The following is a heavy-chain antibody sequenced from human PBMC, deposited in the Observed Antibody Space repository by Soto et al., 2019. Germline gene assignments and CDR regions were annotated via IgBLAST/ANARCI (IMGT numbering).Heavy chain of an antibody. CDR2: ISDDGDDE. CDR1: GFSFRNYG. J-gene: IGHJ6*03. V-gene: IGHV3-30*18. D-gene: IGHD1-1*01. Sequence: QVQLVESGGGVVQPGRSLRLSCAASGFSFRNYGMHWVRQVPGKGLEWVAVISDDGDDEYSADSVKGRFTISRDNSKNTLYLQMNSLRPEDSAVYFCAQDRTTGPSFYSYMDVWGKGTPVTV. CDR3: AQDRTTGPSFYSYMDV.